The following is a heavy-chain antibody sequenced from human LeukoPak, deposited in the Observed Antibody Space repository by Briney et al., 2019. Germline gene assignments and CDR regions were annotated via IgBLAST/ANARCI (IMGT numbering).Heavy chain of an antibody. CDR3: GGTTVTTWEANWFDP. CDR1: GFTFSSYE. D-gene: IGHD4-17*01. J-gene: IGHJ5*02. Sequence: PGGSLRLSCAASGFTFSSYEMNWVRQAPGKGLEWVSYISSSGSTIYYADSVKGRFTISRDNAKNSLYLQMNSLRAEDTAVYYCGGTTVTTWEANWFDPWGQGTLVTVSS. V-gene: IGHV3-48*03. CDR2: ISSSGSTI.